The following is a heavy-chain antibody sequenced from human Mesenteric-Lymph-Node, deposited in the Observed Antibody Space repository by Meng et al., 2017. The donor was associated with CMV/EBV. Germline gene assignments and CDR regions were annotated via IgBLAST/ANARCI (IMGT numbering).Heavy chain of an antibody. D-gene: IGHD1-26*01. CDR3: ARDRVIWGSYYGYYFDY. CDR1: GGSISSSSYY. Sequence: SETLSLTCTVSGGSISSSSYYWGWIRQPPGKGQEWIGSIYYSGSTYYNPSLKSRVTISVDTSKNQFSLKLSSVTAADTAVYYCARDRVIWGSYYGYYFDYWGQGTLVTVSS. J-gene: IGHJ4*02. CDR2: IYYSGST. V-gene: IGHV4-39*07.